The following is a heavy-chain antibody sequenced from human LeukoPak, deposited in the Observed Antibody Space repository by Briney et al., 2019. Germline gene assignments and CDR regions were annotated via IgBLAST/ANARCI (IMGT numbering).Heavy chain of an antibody. J-gene: IGHJ4*02. D-gene: IGHD3-16*01. CDR1: GGSFSGYY. Sequence: PSETLSLTCAVYGGSFSGYYWSWIRQPPGKGLEWIGEINHSGSTNYNPSLKSRVTISVDTSKNQFSLKLSSVTAADTAVYYCAREWDYDYVWGTDQYYNDYWGQGTLVTVSS. CDR3: AREWDYDYVWGTDQYYNDY. CDR2: INHSGST. V-gene: IGHV4-34*01.